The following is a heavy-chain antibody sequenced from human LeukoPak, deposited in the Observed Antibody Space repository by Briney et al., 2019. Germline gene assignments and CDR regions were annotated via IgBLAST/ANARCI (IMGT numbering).Heavy chain of an antibody. CDR3: ARAGGAGHLDRNNWFDP. CDR2: INPSGGST. J-gene: IGHJ5*02. V-gene: IGHV1-46*01. D-gene: IGHD1-26*01. CDR1: GYTFTSYY. Sequence: GASVKVSCKASGYTFTSYYMHWVRQAPGQGLEWMGIINPSGGSTSYAQKFQGRVTMTRDTSTSTVYMELSSLRSEDTAVCYCARAGGAGHLDRNNWFDPWGQGTLVTVSS.